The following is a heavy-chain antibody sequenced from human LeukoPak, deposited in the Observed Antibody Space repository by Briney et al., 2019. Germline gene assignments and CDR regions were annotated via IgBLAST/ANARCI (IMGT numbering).Heavy chain of an antibody. CDR3: AQSKYRNDDYYYGMDV. J-gene: IGHJ6*02. CDR1: GFTFTGHA. D-gene: IGHD2/OR15-2a*01. V-gene: IGHV3-23*01. Sequence: PGGSLRLSCAAPGFTFTGHAMNWGRQAPGKGLGLVSAISGRGSSTYYADSVKGRFSLSRDNSKNTLHLQMNNLRAEDTAVYYCAQSKYRNDDYYYGMDVWGQGTTVTVSS. CDR2: ISGRGSST.